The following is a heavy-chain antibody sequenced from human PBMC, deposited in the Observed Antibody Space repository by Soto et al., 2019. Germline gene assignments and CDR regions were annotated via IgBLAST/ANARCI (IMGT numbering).Heavy chain of an antibody. V-gene: IGHV1-69*12. Sequence: QVQLVQSGAEVKKPGSSVKVSCKASGGTFSSYAISWVRQAPGQGLEWMGEIIPIFGSADYAQKFQGRVTITADESTSTAYMELSSLRSEDKAVYYCASHSAAGPPENYYYYCMDVWGQGTTVTVSS. J-gene: IGHJ6*02. CDR3: ASHSAAGPPENYYYYCMDV. D-gene: IGHD6-13*01. CDR1: GGTFSSYA. CDR2: IIPIFGSA.